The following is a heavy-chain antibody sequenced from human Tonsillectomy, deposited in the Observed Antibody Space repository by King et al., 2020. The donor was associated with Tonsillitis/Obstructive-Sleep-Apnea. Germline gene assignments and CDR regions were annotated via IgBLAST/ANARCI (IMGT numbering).Heavy chain of an antibody. J-gene: IGHJ3*02. V-gene: IGHV3-33*01. CDR2: IWYDGSNK. Sequence: QLVQSGGGVVQPGRSLRLSCAASGFTFSSYGIHWVRQAPGKGLEWVAVIWYDGSNKYYADSVKGRFTIPRDNSKNTLYLQMNSLRAEDTAVYYCARDGFNAFDIWGQGTMVTVSS. CDR1: GFTFSSYG. CDR3: ARDGFNAFDI.